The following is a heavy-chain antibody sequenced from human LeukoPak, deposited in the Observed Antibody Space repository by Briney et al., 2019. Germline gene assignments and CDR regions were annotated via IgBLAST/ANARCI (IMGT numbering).Heavy chain of an antibody. Sequence: PSETLSLTCAVYGGSFSGYYWSWIRQPPGKGLEWIGEINHSGSTNYNPSLKSRVTISVDTSKNQFSLKLSSVTPADTAVYYCARGGYSGSYRYPRFDPWGQGTLVTVSS. CDR1: GGSFSGYY. CDR2: INHSGST. D-gene: IGHD1-26*01. J-gene: IGHJ5*02. V-gene: IGHV4-34*01. CDR3: ARGGYSGSYRYPRFDP.